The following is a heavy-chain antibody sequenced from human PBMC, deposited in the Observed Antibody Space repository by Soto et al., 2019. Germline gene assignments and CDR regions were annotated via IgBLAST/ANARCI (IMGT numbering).Heavy chain of an antibody. CDR1: EFTFSSYS. CDR2: ISSSSSYI. CDR3: ARDKGLSSNADY. V-gene: IGHV3-21*01. J-gene: IGHJ4*02. D-gene: IGHD6-13*01. Sequence: EVQLLESGGGLVQPGGSLRLSCTASEFTFSSYSMNWVRQAPGKGLEWVSSISSSSSYIYYADSVKGRFTISRDNAKNSLYLQMNSLRAEDTAVYYCARDKGLSSNADYWGQGTLVTVSS.